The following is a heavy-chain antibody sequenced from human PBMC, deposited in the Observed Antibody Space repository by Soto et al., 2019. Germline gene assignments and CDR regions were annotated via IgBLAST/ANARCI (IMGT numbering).Heavy chain of an antibody. V-gene: IGHV1-69*13. J-gene: IGHJ5*02. CDR3: ARDHYDYVWGSYRQNWFDP. D-gene: IGHD3-16*02. Sequence: VASVKVSCKASGGTFSSYAISWVRQAPGQGLEWMGGIIPIFGTANYAQKFQGRVTITADESTSTAYMELSSLRSEDTAVYYCARDHYDYVWGSYRQNWFDPWGQGTLVTVSS. CDR2: IIPIFGTA. CDR1: GGTFSSYA.